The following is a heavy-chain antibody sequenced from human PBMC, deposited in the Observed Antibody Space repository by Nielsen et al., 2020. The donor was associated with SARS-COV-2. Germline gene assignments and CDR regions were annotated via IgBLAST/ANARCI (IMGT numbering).Heavy chain of an antibody. CDR3: ANGVGGNYYYGMDV. J-gene: IGHJ6*02. D-gene: IGHD3-16*01. Sequence: GGSLRLSCAASGFTFDDYAMHWVRQAPGKGLEWVSGISWNSGSIGYADSVKGRFTISRDNAKNSLYLQMNSLRAEDTAVYYCANGVGGNYYYGMDVWGQGTTVTVSS. CDR1: GFTFDDYA. V-gene: IGHV3-9*01. CDR2: ISWNSGSI.